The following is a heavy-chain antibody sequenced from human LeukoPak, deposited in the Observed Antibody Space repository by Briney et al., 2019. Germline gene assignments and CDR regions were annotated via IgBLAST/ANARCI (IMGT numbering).Heavy chain of an antibody. D-gene: IGHD3-10*01. J-gene: IGHJ6*03. CDR1: GGSISSYY. Sequence: SETLSLTCTVSGGSISSYYWSWIRQPAGKGLEWIGRIYTSGSTNYNPSLKSRVTMSVDTSKNQFSLKLSSVTAADTAVYYCAREVLLWFGENYYYYMDVWGKGTTVTISS. V-gene: IGHV4-4*07. CDR2: IYTSGST. CDR3: AREVLLWFGENYYYYMDV.